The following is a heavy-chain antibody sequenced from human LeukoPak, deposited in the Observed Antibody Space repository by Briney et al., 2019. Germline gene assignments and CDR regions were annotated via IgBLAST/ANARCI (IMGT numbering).Heavy chain of an antibody. CDR2: IYYSGNT. CDR3: ARDHEQQLAP. CDR1: GGSVNSVSYY. D-gene: IGHD6-13*01. Sequence: SETLSLTCTDSGGSVNSVSYYWSWIRQPPGKGLEWIGYIYYSGNTNYNPSLKSRVTMSVDTSKNQFSLKLSSVTAADTAVYYCARDHEQQLAPWGQGTLVTVSS. V-gene: IGHV4-61*01. J-gene: IGHJ5*02.